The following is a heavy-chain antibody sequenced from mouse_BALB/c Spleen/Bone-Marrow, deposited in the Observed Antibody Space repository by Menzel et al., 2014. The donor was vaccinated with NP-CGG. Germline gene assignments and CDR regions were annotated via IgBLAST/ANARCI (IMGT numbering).Heavy chain of an antibody. CDR2: INPGSGGT. V-gene: IGHV1-54*01. CDR3: ARRELGEFDY. D-gene: IGHD4-1*01. CDR1: GYASTNYL. Sequence: VQLQQSGAELVRPGTSVKVSCKASGYASTNYLIEWVKQRPGQGLEWIGVINPGSGGTNYNEKFKGKATLTADKSSSTAYMQLSSLTSDDSAVYFCARRELGEFDYWGQGTTLTVSS. J-gene: IGHJ2*01.